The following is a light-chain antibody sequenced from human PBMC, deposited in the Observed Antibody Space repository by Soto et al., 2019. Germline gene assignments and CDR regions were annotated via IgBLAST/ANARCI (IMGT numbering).Light chain of an antibody. CDR3: GSYTRSSTFYG. J-gene: IGLJ1*01. V-gene: IGLV2-18*02. CDR2: EVS. Sequence: QSVLTQPPSVSGSPGQSVTISCTGTSRDVGSYNRVSWYQQPPGTAPKLMIYEVSNRPSGVPDRFSGSKSGNTASLTISGLRAEEGADYCCGSYTRSSTFYGLGSGTKVTVL. CDR1: SRDVGSYNR.